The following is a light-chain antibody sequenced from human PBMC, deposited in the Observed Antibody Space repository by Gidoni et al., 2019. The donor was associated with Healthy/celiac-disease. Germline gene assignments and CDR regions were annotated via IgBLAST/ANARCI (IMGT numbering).Light chain of an antibody. J-gene: IGKJ3*01. CDR1: QSVSSRN. Sequence: IVLTQSPGTLSLSAGERATLSCRASQSVSSRNLAWYQQKPGQAPRLLVYGASSRATGIPDRFSGSGSGTDFTLTISRLEPEDFAVYYCQQYGSSRVTFGPXTKVDIK. CDR3: QQYGSSRVT. V-gene: IGKV3-20*01. CDR2: GAS.